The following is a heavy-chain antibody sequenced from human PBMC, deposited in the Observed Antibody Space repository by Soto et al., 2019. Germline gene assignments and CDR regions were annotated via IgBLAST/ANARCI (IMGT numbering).Heavy chain of an antibody. V-gene: IGHV3-30*18. J-gene: IGHJ4*02. D-gene: IGHD1-1*01. Sequence: QVQLVESGGGVVQPGRYLRLCCAASGFTFSSYGMPWVRQAPGKGLEWVAVISYDGSNKYYADSVKGRFTISRDNSKNTLYLQMNSLRAEDTAVYYCAKDWSNWNYFDYWGQGTLVTVSS. CDR3: AKDWSNWNYFDY. CDR2: ISYDGSNK. CDR1: GFTFSSYG.